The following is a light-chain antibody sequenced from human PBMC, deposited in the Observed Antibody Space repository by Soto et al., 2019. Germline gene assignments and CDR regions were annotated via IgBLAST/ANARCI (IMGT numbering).Light chain of an antibody. CDR1: QGMSSY. CDR2: DVS. CDR3: QQPNSYPT. V-gene: IGKV1-9*01. J-gene: IGKJ5*01. Sequence: DIQLTQSPSFLSASVGDRVTITCRASQGMSSYLAWYQQKPGKAPKLLIYDVSTLQSGVPSRFRGSASGTEFALTISSLTLEDLATYYCQQPNSYPTFDQGTRLEIK.